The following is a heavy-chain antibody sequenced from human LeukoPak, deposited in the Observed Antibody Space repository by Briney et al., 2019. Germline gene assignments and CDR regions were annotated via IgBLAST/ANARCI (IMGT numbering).Heavy chain of an antibody. J-gene: IGHJ6*03. CDR3: TKDAGLGSSSPSFYFYMDA. V-gene: IGHV3-9*01. D-gene: IGHD6-6*01. Sequence: PGGSLRLSCAASGFNFVDYGMHWVRQAPGKGLEWVSSVNWNSGSTAYADSVKGRFTVSRDNAKKPVYLQMDSLRPDDTALYYCTKDAGLGSSSPSFYFYMDAWGKGTTVSVSS. CDR2: VNWNSGST. CDR1: GFNFVDYG.